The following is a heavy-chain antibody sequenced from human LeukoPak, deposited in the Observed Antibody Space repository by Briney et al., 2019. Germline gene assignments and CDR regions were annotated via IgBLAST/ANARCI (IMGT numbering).Heavy chain of an antibody. CDR1: GFTFSSYW. V-gene: IGHV3-7*01. Sequence: GGSLRLSCAASGFTFSSYWMSWVRQAPGKGLEWVANIKQDGSEKYYVDSVKGRFTISRDNAKNSLYLQMNSLRAEDTAVYYCARVVYDYVWGSYRYIYFDYWGQGTLVTVSS. CDR2: IKQDGSEK. D-gene: IGHD3-16*02. J-gene: IGHJ4*02. CDR3: ARVVYDYVWGSYRYIYFDY.